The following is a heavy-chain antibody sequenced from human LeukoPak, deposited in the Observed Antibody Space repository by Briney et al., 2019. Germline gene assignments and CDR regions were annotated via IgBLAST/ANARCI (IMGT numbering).Heavy chain of an antibody. Sequence: GGSLRLSCAASGFTFRSYSMNWVRQAPGKGLEWVSSISSSSSYIYYADSVKGRFTISRDNAKNSLYLQMNSLRAEDTAVYYCARLYYYDSSGRRAFDIWGQGTMVTVSS. CDR3: ARLYYYDSSGRRAFDI. D-gene: IGHD3-22*01. CDR1: GFTFRSYS. J-gene: IGHJ3*02. CDR2: ISSSSSYI. V-gene: IGHV3-21*01.